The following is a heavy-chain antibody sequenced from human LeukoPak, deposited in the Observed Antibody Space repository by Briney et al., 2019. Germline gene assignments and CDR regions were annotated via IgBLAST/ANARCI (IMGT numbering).Heavy chain of an antibody. CDR1: GFIVSSNY. V-gene: IGHV3-53*01. CDR2: IYSSGST. Sequence: GGSLRLSCAASGFIVSSNYMSWVRQAPGKGLEWVSIIYSSGSTYFADSVKGRFTISRDNSKNTLYFQMNSLRAEDTAVYYCARGRGDYYFDYWGQGTLVTVSS. D-gene: IGHD2-21*02. J-gene: IGHJ4*02. CDR3: ARGRGDYYFDY.